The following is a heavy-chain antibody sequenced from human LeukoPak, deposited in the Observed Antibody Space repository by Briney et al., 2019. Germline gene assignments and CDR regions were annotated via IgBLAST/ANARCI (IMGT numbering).Heavy chain of an antibody. CDR3: ARGPSRYMDV. V-gene: IGHV3-23*01. CDR1: GFIFSSYA. J-gene: IGHJ6*03. CDR2: VSSSGVST. Sequence: GGSLRLSCATSGFIFSSYAINWVRQAPGKGLEWVSAVSSSGVSTYYADSVKGRFTISRDNSKNTLYLQMNSLRAEDTAVYYCARGPSRYMDVWGKGTTVTVSS.